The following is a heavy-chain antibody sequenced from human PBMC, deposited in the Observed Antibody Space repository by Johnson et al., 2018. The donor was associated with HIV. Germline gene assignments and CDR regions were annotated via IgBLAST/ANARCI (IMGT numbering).Heavy chain of an antibody. CDR2: IYSGGSP. CDR1: GFTVSSNY. Sequence: EVQLVESGGGLVQPGGSLRLSCAASGFTVSSNYMSWVRQAPGKGLEWVSVIYSGGSPYYADSVKGRFTISRDNSKNTLYLKMNSLRAEDTAVYYCARLGLTDAFDIWGQGTMVTVSP. J-gene: IGHJ3*02. D-gene: IGHD2-8*01. CDR3: ARLGLTDAFDI. V-gene: IGHV3-66*01.